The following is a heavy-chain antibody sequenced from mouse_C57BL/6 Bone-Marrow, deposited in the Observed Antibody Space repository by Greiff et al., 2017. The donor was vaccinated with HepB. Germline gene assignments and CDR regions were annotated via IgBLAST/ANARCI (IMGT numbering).Heavy chain of an antibody. J-gene: IGHJ1*03. CDR2: IYPRSGNT. CDR1: GYTFTSYG. D-gene: IGHD1-1*01. V-gene: IGHV1-81*01. CDR3: ASFYYYGSSYNWYFDV. Sequence: VQLQQSGAELARPGASVKLSCKASGYTFTSYGISWVKQRTGQGLEWIGEIYPRSGNTYYNEKFKGKATLTADKSSSTAYMELRRLTSEDSAVYFCASFYYYGSSYNWYFDVWGTGTTVTVSS.